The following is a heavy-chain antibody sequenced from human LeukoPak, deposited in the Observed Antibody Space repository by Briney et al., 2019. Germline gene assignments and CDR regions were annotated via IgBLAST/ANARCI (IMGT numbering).Heavy chain of an antibody. Sequence: GGSLRLSCAVSGFSVSSFGMSWVRQTPGKGLEWISAISLNGETTWYADSVKGRFTISRDNSKNTLYLQLTSLRAEDTAVYYCAQGFSSGWYPYWGQGSLVSVSS. CDR2: ISLNGETT. J-gene: IGHJ4*02. CDR1: GFSVSSFG. V-gene: IGHV3-23*01. D-gene: IGHD6-19*01. CDR3: AQGFSSGWYPY.